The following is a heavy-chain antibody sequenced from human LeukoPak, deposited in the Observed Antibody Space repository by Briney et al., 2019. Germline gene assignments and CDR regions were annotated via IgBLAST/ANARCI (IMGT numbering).Heavy chain of an antibody. CDR3: ARDRSMSGWYVAL. D-gene: IGHD2/OR15-2a*01. Sequence: TGRYLTLSGAASGFTFSSYGMHWLRQAPGNGLEGVAVIWYDGSNKYHPDSGKGPFTISRDNTKNTLYLQVNSLRAEDTAAYNCARDRSMSGWYVALSGPGTPVTVSS. V-gene: IGHV3-33*01. J-gene: IGHJ2*01. CDR2: IWYDGSNK. CDR1: GFTFSSYG.